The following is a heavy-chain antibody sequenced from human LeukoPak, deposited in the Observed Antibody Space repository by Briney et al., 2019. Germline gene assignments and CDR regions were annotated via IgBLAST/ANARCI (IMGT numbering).Heavy chain of an antibody. V-gene: IGHV1-8*01. CDR2: VNPNSGNT. CDR3: ARVSGRADAFDI. CDR1: GYTFTSYD. Sequence: GASVKVSCKASGYTFTSYDINWVRQATGQGLEWMGWVNPNSGNTGYAQKFQGRVTMTRNTSISTAYMELSSLRSEDTAVYYCARVSGRADAFDIWGQGTMVTVSS. J-gene: IGHJ3*02. D-gene: IGHD6-25*01.